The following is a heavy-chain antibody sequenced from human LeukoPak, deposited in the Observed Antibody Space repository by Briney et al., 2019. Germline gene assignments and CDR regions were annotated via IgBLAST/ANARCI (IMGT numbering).Heavy chain of an antibody. D-gene: IGHD3-22*01. J-gene: IGHJ5*02. CDR2: IIPILGIA. Sequence: SVKVSCKASGGTFSSYAISWVRQAPGQGLEWMGRIIPILGIANYAQKFQGRVTITADKSTSTAYMELSSLRSEDTAVYYCARARSPSSGYLLRDHNWFDPWGQGTLVTVSS. CDR1: GGTFSSYA. CDR3: ARARSPSSGYLLRDHNWFDP. V-gene: IGHV1-69*04.